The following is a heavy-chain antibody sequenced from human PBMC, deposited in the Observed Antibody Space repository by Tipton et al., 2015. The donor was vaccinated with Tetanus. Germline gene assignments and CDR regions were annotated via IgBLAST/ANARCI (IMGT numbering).Heavy chain of an antibody. D-gene: IGHD3-3*01. CDR3: ARDGSGYYRYFDL. J-gene: IGHJ2*01. CDR1: GFTFSSYG. V-gene: IGHV3-33*01. CDR2: IWYDGSNK. Sequence: CAASGFTFSSYGMHWVRQAPGKGLEWVAVIWYDGSNKYYADSVKGRFTISRDNSKNTLYLQMNSLRAEDTAVYYCARDGSGYYRYFDLWGRGTLVTVSS.